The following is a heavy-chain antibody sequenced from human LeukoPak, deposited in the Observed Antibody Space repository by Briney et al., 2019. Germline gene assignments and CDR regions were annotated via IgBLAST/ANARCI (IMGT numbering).Heavy chain of an antibody. J-gene: IGHJ4*02. V-gene: IGHV3-7*01. D-gene: IGHD3-10*01. CDR1: GFTFSSYW. CDR3: ARTRVYYGSGSYYILQYYFDY. CDR2: IKQDGSEK. Sequence: GGSLRLSCVASGFTFSSYWMSWVRQAPGKGLEWVANIKQDGSEKYYVDSVKGRFTISRDNAKNSLYLQMNSLRAEDTAVYYCARTRVYYGSGSYYILQYYFDYWGQGTLVTVSS.